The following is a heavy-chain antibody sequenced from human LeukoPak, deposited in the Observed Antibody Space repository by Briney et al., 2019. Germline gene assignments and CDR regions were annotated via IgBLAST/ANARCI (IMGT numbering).Heavy chain of an antibody. J-gene: IGHJ5*02. D-gene: IGHD3-3*01. CDR1: GFIFSSYA. CDR3: AKGWEFRVVIPAAVS. Sequence: GGSLRLSCEGSGFIFSSYAMTWVRQAPGKGLQWVSSISGSGESTYYADSMKGRFTISRDNSKNTLSLQMSSLRAEDTAVHFCAKGWEFRVVIPAAVSWGQGTLVTVSS. CDR2: ISGSGEST. V-gene: IGHV3-23*01.